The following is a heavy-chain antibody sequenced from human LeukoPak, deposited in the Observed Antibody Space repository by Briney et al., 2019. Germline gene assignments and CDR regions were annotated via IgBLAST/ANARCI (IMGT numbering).Heavy chain of an antibody. CDR1: GGSVSTYY. J-gene: IGHJ4*02. V-gene: IGHV4-59*02. D-gene: IGHD2-15*01. Sequence: SETLSLTCTVSGGSVSTYYWNWIRQPPGKGLEWIGYIHYGGSTNYNPSLRSRVTISLDTSKNQFSLKLSSVTAADTAVYYCAREIPYCSGGSCYKRFDYWGQGTLVTVSS. CDR3: AREIPYCSGGSCYKRFDY. CDR2: IHYGGST.